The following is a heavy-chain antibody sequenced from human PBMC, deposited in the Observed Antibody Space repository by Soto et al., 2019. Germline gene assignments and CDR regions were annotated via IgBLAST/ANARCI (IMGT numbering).Heavy chain of an antibody. CDR1: GGTFSIYA. V-gene: IGHV1-69*13. J-gene: IGHJ4*02. D-gene: IGHD6-6*01. CDR3: ASTGGIAARPFDY. CDR2: IIPIFGTA. Sequence: SVKVSCTASGGTFSIYAISWVRQAPGQGLEWMGGIIPIFGTANYAQKFQGRVTITADESTSTAYMELSSLRSEDTAVYYCASTGGIAARPFDYWGQGTLVTVSS.